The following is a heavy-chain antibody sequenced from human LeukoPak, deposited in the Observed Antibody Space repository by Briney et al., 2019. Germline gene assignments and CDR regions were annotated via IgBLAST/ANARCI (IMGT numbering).Heavy chain of an antibody. CDR1: GGSISSYY. D-gene: IGHD6-13*01. CDR3: ARGGSSWIYYYYYMDV. J-gene: IGHJ6*03. CDR2: ISYRGST. Sequence: SETLSLTCTVSGGSISSYYWSWIRQPPGKGLEWIGDISYRGSTNYNPSLKSRVTISVDTSKNQFSLKLSSVTAADTAVYYCARGGSSWIYYYYYMDVWGKGTTVTVSS. V-gene: IGHV4-59*01.